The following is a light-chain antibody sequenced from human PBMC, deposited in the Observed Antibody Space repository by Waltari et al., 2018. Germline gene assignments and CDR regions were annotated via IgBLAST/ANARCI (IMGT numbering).Light chain of an antibody. CDR3: QASYTEPYF. CDR1: QSITRY. Sequence: DIQMTQSPSSLSASVGDRVTITRRAIQSITRYLKWYQQKPGKSPKLLIYAASTLESGVPSRFSGSGSGTDFSLTISSLQPEDVATYYCQASYTEPYFFGQGTKLEIK. CDR2: AAS. V-gene: IGKV1-39*01. J-gene: IGKJ2*01.